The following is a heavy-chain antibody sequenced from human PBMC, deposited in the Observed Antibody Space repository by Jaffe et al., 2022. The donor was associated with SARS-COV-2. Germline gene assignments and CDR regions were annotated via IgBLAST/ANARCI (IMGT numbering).Heavy chain of an antibody. CDR3: ARDRLAVAGNYYYYGLDV. Sequence: QVQLQESGPGLVKPSETLSLTCTVSAGSISSYYWSWIRQPPGKGLEWIGYIYYSGRTNYNPSLKSRVTMSVDTSKNQFSLKVTSVTAADTAVYYCARDRLAVAGNYYYYGLDVWGQGTTVTVSS. CDR2: IYYSGRT. D-gene: IGHD6-19*01. J-gene: IGHJ6*02. CDR1: AGSISSYY. V-gene: IGHV4-59*01.